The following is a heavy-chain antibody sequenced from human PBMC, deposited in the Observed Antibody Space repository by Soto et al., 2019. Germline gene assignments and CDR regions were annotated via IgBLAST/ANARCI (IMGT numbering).Heavy chain of an antibody. CDR2: IYTSGST. CDR3: ARDRTAPGPYNWFDP. CDR1: GGSISSYY. D-gene: IGHD1-1*01. J-gene: IGHJ5*02. V-gene: IGHV4-4*07. Sequence: SETLSLTYTVSGGSISSYYWSWIRQPAGKGLEWIGRIYTSGSTNYNPSLKSRVTMSVDTSKNQFSLKLSSVTAADTAVYYCARDRTAPGPYNWFDPWGQGTLVTVFS.